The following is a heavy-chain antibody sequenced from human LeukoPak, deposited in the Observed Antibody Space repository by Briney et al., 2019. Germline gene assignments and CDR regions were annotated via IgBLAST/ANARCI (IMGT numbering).Heavy chain of an antibody. J-gene: IGHJ4*02. CDR1: GFTFSNFA. CDR3: AKDRGERLERPDHFDY. V-gene: IGHV3-23*01. CDR2: ISGTGDGT. D-gene: IGHD3-16*01. Sequence: SGGSLRLSCAASGFTFSNFAMSWVRQAPGKGLECVASISGTGDGTSYADSVRGRFTISRDNSKTTLYLQMNSLRADNTALYYGAKDRGERLERPDHFDYWGQGTLVTVSS.